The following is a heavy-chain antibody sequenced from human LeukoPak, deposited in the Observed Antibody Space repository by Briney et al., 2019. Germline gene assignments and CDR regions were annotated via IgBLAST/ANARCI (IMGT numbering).Heavy chain of an antibody. D-gene: IGHD3-10*01. V-gene: IGHV1-18*01. Sequence: ASVKVSCKASGYTFTSYGISWVRPGPGRGVEWMGWISAYNGKTKYAQKLQSRVTMTTDTSTSTAYMELRSLRSDDTAVYYCARGGKIWFGELFDACDIWGQGKMVTVSS. CDR3: ARGGKIWFGELFDACDI. J-gene: IGHJ3*02. CDR1: GYTFTSYG. CDR2: ISAYNGKT.